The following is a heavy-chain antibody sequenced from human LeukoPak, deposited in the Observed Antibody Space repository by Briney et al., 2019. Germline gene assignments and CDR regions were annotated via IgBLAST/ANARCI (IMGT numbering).Heavy chain of an antibody. CDR1: GYTFSSYA. D-gene: IGHD1-7*01. V-gene: IGHV1-18*01. Sequence: GASVKVSCKASGYTFSSYAINWVRQAPGQGLEWMGWISAYNGNTNYAQNFQGRVTMTTDTSTSTAYMELRSLRSDDTAVYYCARAQPFNWNYLGVNWFDPWGQGTLVTVSS. CDR3: ARAQPFNWNYLGVNWFDP. J-gene: IGHJ5*02. CDR2: ISAYNGNT.